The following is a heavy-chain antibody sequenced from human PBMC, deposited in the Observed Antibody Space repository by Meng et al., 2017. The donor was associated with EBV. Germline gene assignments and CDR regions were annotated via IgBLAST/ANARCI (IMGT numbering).Heavy chain of an antibody. CDR2: INVGVGYT. Sequence: QVQLVQSGAEVKNPGASVKVSCKASGYAFTSYILHWVRQAHGQRLEWMGWINVGVGYTKYSQKFQGRVTISSDTSATTGYMELSSLRSEDTAVYYCVRGPPVGVPGPGDYWGQGTLVTVSS. CDR1: GYAFTSYI. V-gene: IGHV1-3*01. J-gene: IGHJ4*02. CDR3: VRGPPVGVPGPGDY. D-gene: IGHD2-21*01.